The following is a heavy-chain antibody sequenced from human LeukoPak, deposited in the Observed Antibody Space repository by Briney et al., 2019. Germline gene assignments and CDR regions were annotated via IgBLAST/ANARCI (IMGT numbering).Heavy chain of an antibody. CDR3: VEDALYASGTYYNS. D-gene: IGHD3-10*01. CDR2: IGGTAGGT. J-gene: IGHJ5*02. Sequence: PGGSLRLSCAASGFTFSIHGMSWVRQAPGKGLEWVSAIGGTAGGTYYADSVKGRFTISRDNSKNTLSLQMNSLGAEDTAVYYCVEDALYASGTYYNSWGQGTLVTVSS. CDR1: GFTFSIHG. V-gene: IGHV3-23*01.